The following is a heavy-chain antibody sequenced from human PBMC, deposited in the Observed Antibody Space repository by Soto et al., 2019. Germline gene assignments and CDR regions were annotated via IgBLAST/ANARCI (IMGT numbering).Heavy chain of an antibody. CDR1: GGFISSYY. CDR2: IYYSGST. D-gene: IGHD5-12*01. J-gene: IGHJ4*02. V-gene: IGHV4-59*01. CDR3: ARLILGEDLVATYFVAY. Sequence: SEALCLTCSVSGGFISSYYWSWFRQPPGKGLAWIGYIYYSGSTTYIPSLKSRVTISVDTSKNQFSLKLNSLTAADPAVYYCARLILGEDLVATYFVAYWRQGTPVTVSS.